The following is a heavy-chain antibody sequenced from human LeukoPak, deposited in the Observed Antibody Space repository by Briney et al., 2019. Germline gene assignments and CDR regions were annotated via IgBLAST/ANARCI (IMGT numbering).Heavy chain of an antibody. D-gene: IGHD6-13*01. CDR1: GGSISSYY. V-gene: IGHV4-59*08. CDR2: IYYSGST. CDR3: ARHRSSWGYGMDV. Sequence: SETLSLTCTVSGGSISSYYWSWIRQPPGKGLEWIAYIYYSGSTNYNPSLKSRVTISEDTSKNQLSLSLTSVTAADTAVYYCARHRSSWGYGMDVWGQGTTVTVSS. J-gene: IGHJ6*02.